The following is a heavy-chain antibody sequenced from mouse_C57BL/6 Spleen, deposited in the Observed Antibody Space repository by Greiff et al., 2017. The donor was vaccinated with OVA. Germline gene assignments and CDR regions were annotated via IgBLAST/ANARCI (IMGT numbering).Heavy chain of an antibody. J-gene: IGHJ4*01. CDR1: GYTFTSYW. D-gene: IGHD2-4*01. V-gene: IGHV1-55*01. CDR3: AREGIYYDYDHYAMDY. CDR2: IYPGSGST. Sequence: QVQLQPGAELVKPGASVKMSCKASGYTFTSYWITWVKQRPGQGLEWIGDIYPGSGSTNYNEKFKSKATLTVDKSSSTAYMQLSSLTSEDSAVYYCAREGIYYDYDHYAMDYWGQGTSVTVSS.